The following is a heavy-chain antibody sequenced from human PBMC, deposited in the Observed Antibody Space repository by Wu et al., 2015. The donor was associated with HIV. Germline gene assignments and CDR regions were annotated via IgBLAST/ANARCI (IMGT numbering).Heavy chain of an antibody. V-gene: IGHV1-18*01. CDR3: ARERVDYDSGGYRAHRGHYFDY. J-gene: IGHJ4*02. CDR1: GYNFNGYG. CDR2: ISDYERNI. Sequence: QVKLVQSGIEVKKSGASVKVSCQASGYNFNGYGIIWVRQAPGQGLEWMGWISDYERNIHHAQKFQGRVTLTSDTITSTSYMELRSLTYNDTAVYYCARERVDYDSGGYRAHRGHYFDYVGPRERWSSSPQ. D-gene: IGHD3-22*01.